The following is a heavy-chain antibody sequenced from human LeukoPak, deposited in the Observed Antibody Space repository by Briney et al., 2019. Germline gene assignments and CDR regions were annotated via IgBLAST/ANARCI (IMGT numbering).Heavy chain of an antibody. CDR3: AKGSGSSPFDP. Sequence: SETLSLTCTVSGGSISSYYWSWIRQPPGKGLEWIGYIYYSGSTNYNPSLKSRVTISVDTSKNQFSLKLSSVTAAVTAVYYCAKGSGSSPFDPWGQGTLVTVSS. D-gene: IGHD3-10*01. J-gene: IGHJ5*02. CDR1: GGSISSYY. CDR2: IYYSGST. V-gene: IGHV4-59*01.